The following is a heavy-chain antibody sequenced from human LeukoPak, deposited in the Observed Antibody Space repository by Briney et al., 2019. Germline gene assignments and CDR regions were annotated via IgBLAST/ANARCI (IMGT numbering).Heavy chain of an antibody. CDR1: GFTFSSYA. CDR3: ARVYYDSSGYINFDY. CDR2: ISGSGGST. D-gene: IGHD3-22*01. V-gene: IGHV3-23*01. J-gene: IGHJ4*02. Sequence: GGSLRLSCAASGFTFSSYAMSWVRQAPGKGLEWVSAISGSGGSTYYADSVKGRFTISRDNAKNSLYLQMNSLRVEDTAVYYCARVYYDSSGYINFDYWGQGTLVTVSS.